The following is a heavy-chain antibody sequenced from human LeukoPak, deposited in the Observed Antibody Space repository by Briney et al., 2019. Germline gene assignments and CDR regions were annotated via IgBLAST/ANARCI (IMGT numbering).Heavy chain of an antibody. Sequence: GGSLRLSCEASGFTVSSNYMSWVRQAPGKGLEWVSFIYSGGSTYYADSVKGRFTISRDNSKNTLYFQMNSMRGEDTTVYYYARDSRGIAAVRVAFDIWGQGTMVSVSS. D-gene: IGHD6-13*01. CDR2: IYSGGST. CDR1: GFTVSSNY. CDR3: ARDSRGIAAVRVAFDI. J-gene: IGHJ3*02. V-gene: IGHV3-66*01.